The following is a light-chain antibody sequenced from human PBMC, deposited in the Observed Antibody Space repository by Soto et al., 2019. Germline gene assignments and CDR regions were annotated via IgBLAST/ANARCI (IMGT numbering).Light chain of an antibody. J-gene: IGKJ5*01. Sequence: EIVMTQSPATLSVSPGERATLSCRASQSVSSNLVWYQQQPGQAPRLLIYGASTRATGIPARFSGSGSGTEFTLTISSLQSEDFAVYYCQQYDNWPPITFGQGTRLEIK. CDR2: GAS. V-gene: IGKV3-15*01. CDR3: QQYDNWPPIT. CDR1: QSVSSN.